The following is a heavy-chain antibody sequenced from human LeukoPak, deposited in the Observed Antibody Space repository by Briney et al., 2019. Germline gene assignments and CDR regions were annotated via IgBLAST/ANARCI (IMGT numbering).Heavy chain of an antibody. CDR2: MNPNSGNT. J-gene: IGHJ4*02. CDR3: ARAPFDPHFDY. D-gene: IGHD3-10*01. V-gene: IGHV1-8*02. CDR1: GYTFTSYD. Sequence: ASVKLSCTASGYTFTSYDINWVRQATGPGLESMGWMNPNSGNTGYAQKFQGRVTMTRNTSISTAYMELSSLRSEDAAVYYCARAPFDPHFDYWGQGTLVTVSS.